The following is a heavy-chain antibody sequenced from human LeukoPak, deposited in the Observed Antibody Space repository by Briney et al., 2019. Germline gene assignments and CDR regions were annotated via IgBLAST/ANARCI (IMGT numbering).Heavy chain of an antibody. D-gene: IGHD1-26*01. Sequence: GASVKVSCKVSGYTLTELSMHWVRQAPGKGLEWMGGFDPEDGETIYAQKFQGRVTMTEDISTDTAYMELSSLRSEDTAVYYCATVSWSRFRGSYYSRTFDYWGQGTLVTVSS. CDR1: GYTLTELS. CDR3: ATVSWSRFRGSYYSRTFDY. J-gene: IGHJ4*02. CDR2: FDPEDGET. V-gene: IGHV1-24*01.